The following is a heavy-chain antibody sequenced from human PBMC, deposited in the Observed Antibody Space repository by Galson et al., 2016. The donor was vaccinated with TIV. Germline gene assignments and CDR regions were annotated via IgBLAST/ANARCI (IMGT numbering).Heavy chain of an antibody. CDR2: INPHSGGT. CDR1: GYTFTHYF. J-gene: IGHJ6*02. D-gene: IGHD2-2*03. CDR3: AREWGPGYCDSTSCYGYYGFDV. Sequence: SVKVSCKASGYTFTHYFVHWVRQAPGKGLEWMGRINPHSGGTDHAPKFPGRVTMTRETSISIAYMDLSGLKSDDTVVYYCAREWGPGYCDSTSCYGYYGFDVWGQGTTVTVSS. V-gene: IGHV1-2*05.